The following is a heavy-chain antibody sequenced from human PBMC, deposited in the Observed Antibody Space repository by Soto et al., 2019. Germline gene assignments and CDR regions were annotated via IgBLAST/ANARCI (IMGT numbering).Heavy chain of an antibody. V-gene: IGHV3-30*02. J-gene: IGHJ4*02. CDR2: VRKDGSNR. D-gene: IGHD5-18*01. CDR1: GITFSEYG. CDR3: AKVPRGSNFGYYNF. Sequence: GGSLRLSXAASGITFSEYGMHGVRQAPGKGLEWVAGVRKDGSNRYYVDSVKGRFTISRDNSKNTLYLQMNSLRDEDTAVYYCAKVPRGSNFGYYNFWGQGTLVTV.